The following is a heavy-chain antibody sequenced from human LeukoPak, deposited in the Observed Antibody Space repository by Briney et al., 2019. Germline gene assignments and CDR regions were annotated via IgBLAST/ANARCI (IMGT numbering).Heavy chain of an antibody. CDR1: GGSISSSSYY. CDR2: IYYSGST. J-gene: IGHJ6*02. Sequence: SETLSLTCTVSGGSISSSSYYWGWIRQPPGKGLEWIGSIYYSGSTYYNPSLKSRVTISVDTSKNQFSLKLSSVTAADTAVYYCATLRVYYYYGMDVWGQGTTATVSS. CDR3: ATLRVYYYYGMDV. V-gene: IGHV4-39*07. D-gene: IGHD6-6*01.